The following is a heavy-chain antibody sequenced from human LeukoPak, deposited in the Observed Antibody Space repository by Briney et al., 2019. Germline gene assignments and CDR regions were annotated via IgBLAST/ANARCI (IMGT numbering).Heavy chain of an antibody. CDR3: ARDSVVVVPAGTDNWFDP. CDR1: GYTCTVYY. D-gene: IGHD2-2*01. Sequence: ASVKVSCKASGYTCTVYYMHWVRQAPRQGLEWMGWINPNSGGTNYAQKFQGRVTMTRDTSISTAYMELSRLRSDDTAVYYCARDSVVVVPAGTDNWFDPWGQGTPVTVPS. CDR2: INPNSGGT. V-gene: IGHV1-2*02. J-gene: IGHJ5*02.